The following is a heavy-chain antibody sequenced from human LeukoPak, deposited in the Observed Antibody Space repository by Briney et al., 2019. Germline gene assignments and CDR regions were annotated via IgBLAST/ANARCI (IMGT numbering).Heavy chain of an antibody. CDR1: GFTVSNTY. V-gene: IGHV3-53*01. CDR2: IYSAEST. D-gene: IGHD1-1*01. Sequence: GGSPRLSCAASGFTVSNTYMSWVRQAPGKGLEWVSAIYSAESTYYVDSVKGRFTISRDNSKNTLYLQMNSLRAEDTAVYYCARLHRRQMTSFDYWGQGTLITVSS. J-gene: IGHJ4*02. CDR3: ARLHRRQMTSFDY.